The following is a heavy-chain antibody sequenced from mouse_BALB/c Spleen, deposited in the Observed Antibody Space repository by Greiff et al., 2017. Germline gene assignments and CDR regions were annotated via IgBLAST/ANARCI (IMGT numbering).Heavy chain of an antibody. CDR2: INPSTGYT. CDR1: GYTFTSYW. Sequence: VQLQQSGAELAKPGASVKMSCKASGYTFTSYWMHWVKQRPGQGLEWIGYINPSTGYTEYNQKFKDKATLTADKSSSTAYMQLSSLTSEDSAVYYCARRRYDYWGQGTTLTVSA. CDR3: ARRRYDY. J-gene: IGHJ2*01. D-gene: IGHD2-14*01. V-gene: IGHV1-7*01.